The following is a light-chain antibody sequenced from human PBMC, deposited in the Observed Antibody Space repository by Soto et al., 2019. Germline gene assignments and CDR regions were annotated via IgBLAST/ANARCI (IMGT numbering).Light chain of an antibody. CDR3: QQYYTSPLT. CDR1: QSVLYSFNNENY. V-gene: IGKV4-1*01. J-gene: IGKJ4*01. CDR2: WAS. Sequence: DIVMTQSPDSLAVSLGERATINCKSSQSVLYSFNNENYLAWYQQKPGQPPKLLIYWASTRESGVPDRFSGSGSGTDFTLPISSLQAEDVAVYYCQQYYTSPLTCGGGTTVEIK.